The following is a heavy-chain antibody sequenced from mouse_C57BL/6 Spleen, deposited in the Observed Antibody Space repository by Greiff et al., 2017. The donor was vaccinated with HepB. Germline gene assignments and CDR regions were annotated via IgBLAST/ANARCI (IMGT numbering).Heavy chain of an antibody. CDR3: ARQGTMVTTAYAMDY. V-gene: IGHV5-6*01. CDR1: GFTFSSYG. J-gene: IGHJ4*01. Sequence: EVKLVESGGDLVKPGGSLKLSCAASGFTFSSYGMSWVRQTPDKRLEWVATISSGGSYTYYPDSVKGRFTISRDNAKNTLYLQMSSLKSEDTAMYYCARQGTMVTTAYAMDYWGQGTSVTVSS. CDR2: ISSGGSYT. D-gene: IGHD2-2*01.